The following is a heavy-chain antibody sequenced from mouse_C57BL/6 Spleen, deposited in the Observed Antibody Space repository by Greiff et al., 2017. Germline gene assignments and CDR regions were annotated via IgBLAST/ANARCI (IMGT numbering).Heavy chain of an antibody. CDR3: ARTLTTVVARYYFDY. CDR2: INPYNGGT. CDR1: GYTFTDYY. V-gene: IGHV1-19*01. Sequence: EVQLQQSGPVLVKPGASVKMSCKASGYTFTDYYMNWVKQSHGKSLEWIGVINPYNGGTSYNQKFKGKATLTVDKSSSTAYMELNSLTSEDSAVYYCARTLTTVVARYYFDYWGQGTTLTVSS. J-gene: IGHJ2*01. D-gene: IGHD1-1*01.